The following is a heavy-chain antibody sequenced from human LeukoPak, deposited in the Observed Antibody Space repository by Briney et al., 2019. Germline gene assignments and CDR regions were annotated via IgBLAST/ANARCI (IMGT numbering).Heavy chain of an antibody. CDR1: GGSISSYY. J-gene: IGHJ4*02. V-gene: IGHV4-59*12. CDR2: IYYSGST. Sequence: KPSETLSLTCTVSGGSISSYYWSWIRQPPGKGLEWIGYIYYSGSTNYNPSLKSRVTISVDTSKNQFSLKLSSVTAADTAVYYCATYRGAGTTKGDYWGQGTLVTVSS. CDR3: ATYRGAGTTKGDY. D-gene: IGHD1-1*01.